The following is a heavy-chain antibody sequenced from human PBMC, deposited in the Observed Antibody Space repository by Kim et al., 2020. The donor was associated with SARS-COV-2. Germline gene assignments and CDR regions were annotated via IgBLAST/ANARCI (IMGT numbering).Heavy chain of an antibody. V-gene: IGHV1-18*01. J-gene: IGHJ4*02. CDR3: AATVGATTSLFDY. D-gene: IGHD1-26*01. Sequence: YAQKRQGRVTMTTDTSTSTAYMELRSLRSDDTAVYSCAATVGATTSLFDYWGQGTLVTVSS.